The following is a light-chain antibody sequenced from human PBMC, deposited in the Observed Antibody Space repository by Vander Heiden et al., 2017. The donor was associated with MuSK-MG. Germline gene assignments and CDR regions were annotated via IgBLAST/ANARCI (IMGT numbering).Light chain of an antibody. Sequence: ELVLTQSPATLSLPPGVRATLSCPASQSVSSYLAWYQQKPGQAPRLLIYDASNRATGIPARFSGSGSGTDFALTISSLEPEDFAVYYCQQRSNWPRTFGGGTKVEIK. CDR2: DAS. V-gene: IGKV3-11*01. J-gene: IGKJ4*01. CDR1: QSVSSY. CDR3: QQRSNWPRT.